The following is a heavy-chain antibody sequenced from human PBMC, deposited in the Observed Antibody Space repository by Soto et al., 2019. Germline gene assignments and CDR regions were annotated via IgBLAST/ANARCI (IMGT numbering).Heavy chain of an antibody. D-gene: IGHD3-22*01. CDR3: AIAVKVRYYYDSSGYLFDY. CDR2: ISSNGGST. Sequence: GESLRLSCAASGFTFTTYAMTWVRQAPGKGQEWVSAISSNGGSTYYADSVKSRLTISRANTKNKQYLQKNSLRAEDTAVYYFAIAVKVRYYYDSSGYLFDYWGQGTLVTASS. CDR1: GFTFTTYA. J-gene: IGHJ4*02. V-gene: IGHV3-23*01.